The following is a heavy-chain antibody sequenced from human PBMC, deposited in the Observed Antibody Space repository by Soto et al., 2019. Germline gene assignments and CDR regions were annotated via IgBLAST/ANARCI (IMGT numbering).Heavy chain of an antibody. CDR2: ISGSGAGT. CDR3: AKESALYYGAGIAKSDY. CDR1: GFTFSNYA. D-gene: IGHD3-10*01. Sequence: DVQLLESGGGLIQPGGSLRLSCAASGFTFSNYAMSWVRQASGKGLDWVSGISGSGAGTYYADSVKGRFTISRDNSKNTLYLQLNSLRAEDTAIYYCAKESALYYGAGIAKSDYWGQGTLVTVSS. J-gene: IGHJ4*02. V-gene: IGHV3-23*01.